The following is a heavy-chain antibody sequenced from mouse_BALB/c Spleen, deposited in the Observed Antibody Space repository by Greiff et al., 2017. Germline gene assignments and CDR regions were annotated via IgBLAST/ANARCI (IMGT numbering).Heavy chain of an antibody. V-gene: IGHV7-3*02. CDR2: IRNKANGYTS. D-gene: IGHD3-1*01. CDR3: ARTARATLYAMDY. Sequence: DVQLVESGGGLVQPGGSLRLSCATSGFTFTDYYMSWVRQPPGKALEWLGFIRNKANGYTSEYSASVKGRFTISRDNSQSILYLQMNTLRAEDSATYYCARTARATLYAMDYWGQGTSVTVSS. J-gene: IGHJ4*01. CDR1: GFTFTDYY.